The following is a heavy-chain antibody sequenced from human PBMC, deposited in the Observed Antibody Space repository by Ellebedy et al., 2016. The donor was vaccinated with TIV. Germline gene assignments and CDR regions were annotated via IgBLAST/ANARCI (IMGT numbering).Heavy chain of an antibody. CDR1: GGTFSSYA. CDR3: ARDIVVVVPDYCYYGMDV. Sequence: SVKVSXKASGGTFSSYAISWVRQAPGQGLEWMGGIIPIFGTANYAQKFQGRVTITADESTSTAYMELSSLRSEDTAVYYCARDIVVVVPDYCYYGMDVWGQGTTVTVSS. D-gene: IGHD2-15*01. CDR2: IIPIFGTA. V-gene: IGHV1-69*13. J-gene: IGHJ6*02.